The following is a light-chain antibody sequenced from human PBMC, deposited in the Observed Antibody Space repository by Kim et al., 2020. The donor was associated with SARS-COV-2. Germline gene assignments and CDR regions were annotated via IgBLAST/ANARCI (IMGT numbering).Light chain of an antibody. CDR2: GAS. CDR3: QKYHRSPWT. V-gene: IGKV3-20*01. Sequence: STGESATLSCRASQGGSNGYLAWYQQKPGQDPRLLMYGASRRATGVPDRFSGSGSETDFTLTISRLETDDVAVYYCQKYHRSPWTFGQGTKVEIK. CDR1: QGGSNGY. J-gene: IGKJ1*01.